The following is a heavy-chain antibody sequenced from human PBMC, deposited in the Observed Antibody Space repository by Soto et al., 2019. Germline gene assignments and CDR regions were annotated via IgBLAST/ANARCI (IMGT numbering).Heavy chain of an antibody. CDR2: IYYSGST. Sequence: QVQLQESGPGLVKPSQTLSLTCTFSGGSISSGGYYWSWFRQHPGKGLEWIGYIYYSGSTYYNPPLKSPITTSVDTSKNQFSLKLSSVTAADTAVYYCASSYYGSGRAAFDIWGQGTMVTVSS. V-gene: IGHV4-31*01. J-gene: IGHJ3*02. CDR1: GGSISSGGYY. D-gene: IGHD3-10*01. CDR3: ASSYYGSGRAAFDI.